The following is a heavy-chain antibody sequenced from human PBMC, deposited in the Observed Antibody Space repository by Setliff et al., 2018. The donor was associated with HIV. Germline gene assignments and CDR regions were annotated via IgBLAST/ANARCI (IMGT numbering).Heavy chain of an antibody. CDR2: ISPNFGHT. CDR1: GYTFTTYG. V-gene: IGHV1-18*04. CDR3: ARLGSGWSDSYYYAMDI. D-gene: IGHD6-19*01. Sequence: GASVKVSCKASGYTFTTYGISWVRQAPGHGLEWMGWISPNFGHTKYAQKFLDRVTMTIDTATSRAYMELRSLRSDDTAVYFCARLGSGWSDSYYYAMDILGQGTTVTVSS. J-gene: IGHJ6*02.